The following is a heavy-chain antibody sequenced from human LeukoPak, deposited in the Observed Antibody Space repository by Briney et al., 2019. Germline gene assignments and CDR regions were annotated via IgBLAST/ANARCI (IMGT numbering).Heavy chain of an antibody. Sequence: GESLRLSCAASGFTFSIYAMSWVRQPPGKGLEWVSGISTSGGSTYYADPVKGRFIISRAISKNLLYLQMDSLTAEDTAVHDGAKVVEGKGWVFDSWGQGTLVTVSS. CDR3: AKVVEGKGWVFDS. D-gene: IGHD2-15*01. J-gene: IGHJ4*02. CDR1: GFTFSIYA. CDR2: ISTSGGST. V-gene: IGHV3-23*01.